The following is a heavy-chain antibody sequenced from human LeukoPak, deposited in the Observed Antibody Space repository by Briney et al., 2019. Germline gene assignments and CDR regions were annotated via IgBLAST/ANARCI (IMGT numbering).Heavy chain of an antibody. Sequence: PSETLSLTCTVSGGSISSGGYYWSWIRQPPGKGLEWIGYIYHSGSTYYNPSLKSRVTISVDRSKNQFSLKLSSVTAADTAVYYCARDGPVVPAANDWGQGTLVTVSS. V-gene: IGHV4-30-2*01. CDR1: GGSISSGGYY. D-gene: IGHD2-2*01. CDR3: ARDGPVVPAAND. J-gene: IGHJ4*02. CDR2: IYHSGST.